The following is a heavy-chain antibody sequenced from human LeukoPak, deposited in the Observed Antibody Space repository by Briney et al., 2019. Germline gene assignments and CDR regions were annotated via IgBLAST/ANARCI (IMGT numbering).Heavy chain of an antibody. CDR1: GFTFSSYG. CDR2: IRYDGSNK. D-gene: IGHD6-13*01. Sequence: PGGSLRLSCAASGFTFSSYGMHWVRQAPGKGLEWVAFIRYDGSNKYYADSVKGRFTISRDNSMNTLYLQMNSLRAEDTAVYYCAKDWAAPGIAAAGPEVSYWGQGTLVTVSS. V-gene: IGHV3-30*02. J-gene: IGHJ4*02. CDR3: AKDWAAPGIAAAGPEVSY.